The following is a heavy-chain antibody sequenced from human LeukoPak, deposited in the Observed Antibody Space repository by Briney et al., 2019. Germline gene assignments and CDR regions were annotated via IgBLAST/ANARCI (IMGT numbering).Heavy chain of an antibody. CDR3: ARHGSVGALYSWFDP. V-gene: IGHV5-51*01. D-gene: IGHD1-26*01. CDR1: GYSFSNYW. J-gene: IGHJ5*02. Sequence: GESLRISCKGSGYSFSNYWIAWVRRMPGKGLDWMRIIHPGDSDTRYRPSFQGHFTMSADKSINTAYLQWSSLKASDSAIYYCARHGSVGALYSWFDPWGQGTLVTVSS. CDR2: IHPGDSDT.